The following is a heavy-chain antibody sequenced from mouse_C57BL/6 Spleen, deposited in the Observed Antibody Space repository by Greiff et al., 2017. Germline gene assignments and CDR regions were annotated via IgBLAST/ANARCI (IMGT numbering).Heavy chain of an antibody. D-gene: IGHD2-4*01. V-gene: IGHV1-50*01. Sequence: QVQLQQPGAELVKPGASVKLSCKASGYTFTSYWMQWVKQRPGQGLEWIGEIDPSDSYTNYNQKFKGKATLTVDTSSSTAYMQLSSLTSEDSAVYCCARRSDYDDYFDYWGQGTTLTVSS. CDR3: ARRSDYDDYFDY. J-gene: IGHJ2*01. CDR1: GYTFTSYW. CDR2: IDPSDSYT.